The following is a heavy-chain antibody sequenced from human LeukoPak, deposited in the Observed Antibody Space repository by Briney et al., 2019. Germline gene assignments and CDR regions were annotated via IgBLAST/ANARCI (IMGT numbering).Heavy chain of an antibody. D-gene: IGHD2-21*02. V-gene: IGHV3-21*06. CDR3: ARDKTAAGFFLYHYGMDA. CDR2: ISSSSSYI. J-gene: IGHJ6*02. Sequence: GGSLRPSCAASGFTFSSYSMNWVRQAPGKGLEWVSSISSSSSYIYYADSVKGRFTISRDNAKNSLYLEGNSLRGDDTAVYFCARDKTAAGFFLYHYGMDAWGQGTTVSVSS. CDR1: GFTFSSYS.